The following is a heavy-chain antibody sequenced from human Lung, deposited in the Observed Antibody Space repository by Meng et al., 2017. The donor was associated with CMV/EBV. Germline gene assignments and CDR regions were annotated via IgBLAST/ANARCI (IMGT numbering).Heavy chain of an antibody. CDR3: ANLGQTIRDC. CDR1: GFTFSSHA. V-gene: IGHV3-23*01. D-gene: IGHD4/OR15-4a*01. CDR2: ISTSGGDT. Sequence: SCAASGFTFSSHALSWVRQAPGKGLEWVSSISTSGGDTYHADSVKGRFTIARDNSKKTLYLQMNSLRAEATAVYYCANLGQTIRDCWGQGTLVTVSS. J-gene: IGHJ4*02.